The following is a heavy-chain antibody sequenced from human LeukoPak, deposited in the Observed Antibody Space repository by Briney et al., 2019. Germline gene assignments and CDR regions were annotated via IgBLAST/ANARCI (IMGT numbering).Heavy chain of an antibody. CDR2: INLSGGST. D-gene: IGHD4-17*01. CDR3: ARGELGYGDYFDY. Sequence: ASVKVSCKASGYTFTSYHMHWVRQAPGQGLEWMGKINLSGGSTTYAQKFQGRVTMTRDTSTSTVYMELSSLRSEDTAVYYCARGELGYGDYFDYWGQGTLVTVSS. CDR1: GYTFTSYH. V-gene: IGHV1-46*01. J-gene: IGHJ4*02.